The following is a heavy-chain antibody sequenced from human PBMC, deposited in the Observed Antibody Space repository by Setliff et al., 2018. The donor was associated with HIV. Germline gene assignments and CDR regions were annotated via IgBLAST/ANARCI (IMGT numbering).Heavy chain of an antibody. CDR1: GFTFDNAW. CDR2: MNSETRGGAP. D-gene: IGHD2-8*01. Sequence: GGSLRLSCTVSGFTFDNAWMAWVRQAPGEGLEWVGHMNSETRGGAPDYAAPVKGRFTISRDDSKNTFYLQMDSLKTEDTAVYYCISLYLGYWGQGALVTVSS. V-gene: IGHV3-15*01. J-gene: IGHJ4*02. CDR3: ISLYLGY.